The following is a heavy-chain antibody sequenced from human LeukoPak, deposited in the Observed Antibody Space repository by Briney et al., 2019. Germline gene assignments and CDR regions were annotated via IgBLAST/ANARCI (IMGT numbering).Heavy chain of an antibody. CDR2: IYYSGST. D-gene: IGHD6-13*01. Sequence: PSETLSLTCTVSGGSISSYYWSWIRQPPGKGLEWLGYIYYSGSTNYNPSLKSRVTISVDTSKNQFSLKLSSVTAADTAVYYCARGSGYSSTGGLDYWGQGTLVTVSS. CDR3: ARGSGYSSTGGLDY. J-gene: IGHJ4*02. V-gene: IGHV4-59*01. CDR1: GGSISSYY.